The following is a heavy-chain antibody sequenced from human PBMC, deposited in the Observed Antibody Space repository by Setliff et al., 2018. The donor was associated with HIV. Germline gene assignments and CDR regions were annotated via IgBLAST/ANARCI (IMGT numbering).Heavy chain of an antibody. J-gene: IGHJ4*02. Sequence: SETLSLTCAVSGYSISSGYYWGWIRQPPGKGLEWIGSIYHSGSTYDSPSLKSRVTMTRDTSTNTAFMELRRLNSDDTATYFCVTSPGSFTSVDETEAGDYWGQGTLVTVSS. V-gene: IGHV4-38-2*01. CDR1: GYSISSGYY. CDR3: VTSPGSFTSVDETEAGDY. D-gene: IGHD6-25*01. CDR2: IYHSGST.